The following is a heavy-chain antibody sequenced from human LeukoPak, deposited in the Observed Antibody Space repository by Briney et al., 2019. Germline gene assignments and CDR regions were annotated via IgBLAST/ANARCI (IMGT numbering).Heavy chain of an antibody. V-gene: IGHV4-59*08. CDR1: GGSISNYY. CDR2: IYYSGST. J-gene: IGHJ6*02. Sequence: PSETLSLTCTVSGGSISNYYWSWIRQPPGKGLERIGYIYYSGSTKYNPSLKSRVNISVDTSKNQFSLKLNSVTAADTAVYYCARHMAPLVGAARRGNHYYGLDIWGQGTTVTVS. CDR3: ARHMAPLVGAARRGNHYYGLDI. D-gene: IGHD6-6*01.